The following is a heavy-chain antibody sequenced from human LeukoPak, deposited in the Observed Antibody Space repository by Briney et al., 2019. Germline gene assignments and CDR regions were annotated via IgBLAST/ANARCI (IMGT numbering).Heavy chain of an antibody. D-gene: IGHD2-15*01. Sequence: GASLRLSCAASGFIFSTYGMIWVRQAPGKGLEWVAGIGGSGESTFYPDSVQGRFTISRDNSKNTLYLQVNSLRAEVTAVYYCAKTSLGHHPSYSTMDVWGQGTTVTVSS. J-gene: IGHJ6*02. CDR3: AKTSLGHHPSYSTMDV. CDR2: IGGSGEST. V-gene: IGHV3-23*01. CDR1: GFIFSTYG.